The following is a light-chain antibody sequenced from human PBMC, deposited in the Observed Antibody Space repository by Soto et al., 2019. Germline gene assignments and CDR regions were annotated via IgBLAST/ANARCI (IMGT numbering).Light chain of an antibody. J-gene: IGLJ1*01. CDR3: CSYADSSTLV. CDR2: EVS. V-gene: IGLV2-23*02. Sequence: QSALTQPASVSGSPGQSITISCTGTSSDVGSYNLVSWYQQHPGKAPKLMIYEVSKRPSGVSNRFSGSKSGNTASLTISGLQAENEADYYCCSYADSSTLVFGTGTKVTVL. CDR1: SSDVGSYNL.